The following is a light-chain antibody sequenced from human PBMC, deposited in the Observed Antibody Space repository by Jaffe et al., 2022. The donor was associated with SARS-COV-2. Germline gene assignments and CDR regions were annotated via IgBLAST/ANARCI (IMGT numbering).Light chain of an antibody. CDR3: QQSYITSYT. J-gene: IGKJ2*01. Sequence: DIQMTQSPSSLSASVGDSVTITCRASQTISNFLNWYQQKPGRAPKLLIYAASSLQSGVPSRFSGSGSGTDFTLTISSLQPEDFATYYCQQSYITSYTFGQGTKLEIK. CDR1: QTISNF. V-gene: IGKV1-39*01. CDR2: AAS.